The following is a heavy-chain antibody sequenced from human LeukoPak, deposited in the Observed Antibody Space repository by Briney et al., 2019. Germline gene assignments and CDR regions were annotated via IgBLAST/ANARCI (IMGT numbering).Heavy chain of an antibody. CDR1: GGSISSYY. J-gene: IGHJ5*02. CDR2: INHSGST. Sequence: SETLSLTCTVSGGSISSYYWSWIRQPPGKGLEWIGEINHSGSTNYNPSLKSRVTISVDTSKNQFSLKLSSVTAADTAVYYCARDDGRPWGQGTLVTVSS. V-gene: IGHV4-34*01. D-gene: IGHD1-26*01. CDR3: ARDDGRP.